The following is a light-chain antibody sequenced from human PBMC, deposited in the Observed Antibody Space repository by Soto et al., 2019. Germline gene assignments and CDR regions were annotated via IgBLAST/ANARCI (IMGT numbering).Light chain of an antibody. J-gene: IGLJ2*01. CDR2: DVS. CDR1: SSDVGGYNY. CDR3: SSYTSSSTYVV. Sequence: QAVVTQPASVSGSPGQSITISCTGTSSDVGGYNYVSWYQQHPGKAPKLMIYDVSNRPSGVSNRFSGSKSGNTASLTISGLRAEDEADYYCSSYTSSSTYVVFGGGTKLTVL. V-gene: IGLV2-14*01.